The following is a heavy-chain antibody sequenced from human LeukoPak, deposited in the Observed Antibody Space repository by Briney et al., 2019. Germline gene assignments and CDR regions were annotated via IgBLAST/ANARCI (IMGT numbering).Heavy chain of an antibody. Sequence: GGSLRLSCAASGFTFSNFGMHWVRQAPGKGLEWVAFIRYDGSNEYYADSVKGRFTISRDNSKNTLYLQMNSLRAEDTAVYYCAKVGYCGGDCYTNYYYYYYMDVWGKGTTVTISS. CDR2: IRYDGSNE. V-gene: IGHV3-30*02. CDR3: AKVGYCGGDCYTNYYYYYYMDV. D-gene: IGHD2-21*02. CDR1: GFTFSNFG. J-gene: IGHJ6*03.